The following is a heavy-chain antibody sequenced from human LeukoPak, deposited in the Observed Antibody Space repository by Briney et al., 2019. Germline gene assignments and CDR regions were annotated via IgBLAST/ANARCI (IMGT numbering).Heavy chain of an antibody. CDR3: ARHFASHSRNFGF. Sequence: SETLSLICTLSGDSFRTGSSYWAWIRQPPGKGLEWIGSIFYSVYTYATSTLEIRFSMSVDTSKNPFSLKLNSVTAADTAIYYCARHFASHSRNFGFWGQRTPVTVSS. J-gene: IGHJ4*03. CDR1: GDSFRTGSSY. CDR2: IFYSVYT. V-gene: IGHV4-39*01.